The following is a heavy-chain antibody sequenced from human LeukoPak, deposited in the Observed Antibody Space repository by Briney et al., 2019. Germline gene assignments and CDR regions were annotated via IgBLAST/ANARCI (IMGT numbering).Heavy chain of an antibody. CDR1: GGSISSYY. CDR3: ARGIFGMVLNAFDL. V-gene: IGHV4-59*01. Sequence: PSETLSLTCTVSGGSISSYYWTWIRQPPGRGLEWVGYTSYGGSTNYNPSLKSRVTISIDTSTNQFSLKLSSVTAADTAVYYCARGIFGMVLNAFDLWGRGTMVTVSS. CDR2: TSYGGST. D-gene: IGHD3-3*01. J-gene: IGHJ3*01.